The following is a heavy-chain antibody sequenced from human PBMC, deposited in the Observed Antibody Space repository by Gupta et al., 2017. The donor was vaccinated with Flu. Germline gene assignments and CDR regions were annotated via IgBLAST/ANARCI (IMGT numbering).Heavy chain of an antibody. Sequence: QVQLQQWGAGLLKPSETLSLTCAVYGGSFSGYYWSWIRQPPGKGLEWIGEINHSGSTNYNPSLKSRVNISVDTSKNQFSLKLSSVTAADTAVYYCARTLRLTTTRYWYFDLWGRGTLVTVSS. V-gene: IGHV4-34*01. J-gene: IGHJ2*01. CDR2: INHSGST. CDR3: ARTLRLTTTRYWYFDL. CDR1: GGSFSGYY. D-gene: IGHD1-1*01.